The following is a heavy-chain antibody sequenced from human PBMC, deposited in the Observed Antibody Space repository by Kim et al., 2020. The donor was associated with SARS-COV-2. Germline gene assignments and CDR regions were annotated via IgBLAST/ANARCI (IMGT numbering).Heavy chain of an antibody. D-gene: IGHD3-10*01. CDR2: INTNSHYM. Sequence: GGSLRLSCVASGFTLSDYTMSWVRQTPEKGLEWVSSINTNSHYMYYADSVRGRFTISRDNPRNSVTLQMSSLRAADTAVYFCARSRGQGYRGSGSYHDFWGQGTLVTVSS. J-gene: IGHJ4*02. CDR1: GFTLSDYT. CDR3: ARSRGQGYRGSGSYHDF. V-gene: IGHV3-21*06.